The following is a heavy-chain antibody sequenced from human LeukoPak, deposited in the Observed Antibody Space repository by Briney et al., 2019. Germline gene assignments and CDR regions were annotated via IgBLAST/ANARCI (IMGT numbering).Heavy chain of an antibody. J-gene: IGHJ4*02. D-gene: IGHD3-10*01. CDR2: IYPGDSDT. Sequence: GESLKISCQDSGHSFSTFWIGWLRQMPGKGLEWMGIIYPGDSDTRYSPSFHGQVTISADKSISTAYLQWSSLKASDTAMYYCARHKWFGELLSPFDYWGQGTLVTVSS. V-gene: IGHV5-51*01. CDR3: ARHKWFGELLSPFDY. CDR1: GHSFSTFW.